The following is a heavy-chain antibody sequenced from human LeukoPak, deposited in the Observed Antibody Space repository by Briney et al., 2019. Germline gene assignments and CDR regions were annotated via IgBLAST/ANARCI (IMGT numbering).Heavy chain of an antibody. CDR3: ARGLRSYDSSGYYPYYFDY. CDR2: MNPKSGNT. Sequence: SVTVSLTPSVYTLTIYDINWVRQATGQGLEWMGWMNPKSGNTGYAQKFQGRVTITRNTSISTAYMELSSLRSEDTAVYYCARGLRSYDSSGYYPYYFDYGGQGTLVTVSS. D-gene: IGHD3-22*01. V-gene: IGHV1-8*01. CDR1: VYTLTIYD. J-gene: IGHJ4*02.